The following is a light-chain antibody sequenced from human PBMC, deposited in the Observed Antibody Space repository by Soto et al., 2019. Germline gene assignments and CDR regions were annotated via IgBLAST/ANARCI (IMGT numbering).Light chain of an antibody. J-gene: IGKJ4*01. CDR3: QQSFSTPQT. Sequence: DIQMTQSPSSLSASVGDSVTITCRSSQSINIYLSWYQQKSGKAPKLLINVASTLQGGVPSRLSGSGSGTEFTLAISSLQPEDSATYYCQQSFSTPQTFGGGTKVDIK. CDR2: VAS. V-gene: IGKV1-39*01. CDR1: QSINIY.